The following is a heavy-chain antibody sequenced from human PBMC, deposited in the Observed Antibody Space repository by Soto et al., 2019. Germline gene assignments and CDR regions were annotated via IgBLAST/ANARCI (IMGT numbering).Heavy chain of an antibody. Sequence: GGSLRLSCVASGFTFGTTDMSWVRQAPGERLEWVSTIDGSGGITYYADSVKGRFTISRDNSRNTVYLQMNSLRGDDTALYYCVKNSGWFNTWGQGALVTVSS. J-gene: IGHJ5*02. CDR1: GFTFGTTD. V-gene: IGHV3-23*01. CDR3: VKNSGWFNT. D-gene: IGHD3-10*01. CDR2: IDGSGGIT.